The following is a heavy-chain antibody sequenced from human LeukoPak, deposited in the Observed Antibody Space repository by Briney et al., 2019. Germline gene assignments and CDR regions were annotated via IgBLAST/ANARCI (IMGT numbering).Heavy chain of an antibody. CDR3: ARDPHCSSTSCQIDRYDAFDV. V-gene: IGHV4-4*02. CDR1: GGSISSSNW. Sequence: PSGTLSLTCAVSGGSISSSNWWSWVRQPPGKGLEWIGEIYHSGSTNYNPSLRSRVTISVDKSKNQFSLKLSSVTAADTAVYYCARDPHCSSTSCQIDRYDAFDVWGQGTMVTVSS. J-gene: IGHJ3*01. D-gene: IGHD2-2*01. CDR2: IYHSGST.